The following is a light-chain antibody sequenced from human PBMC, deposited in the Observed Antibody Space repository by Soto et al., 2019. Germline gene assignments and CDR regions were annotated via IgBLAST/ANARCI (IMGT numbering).Light chain of an antibody. CDR2: DVR. J-gene: IGLJ2*01. CDR1: SSDVGGYNY. V-gene: IGLV2-14*01. CDR3: SSYTSSSTYVV. Sequence: QSVLTQPASVSGSPGQSITISCTGTSSDVGGYNYVSWYQQHPGKAPKLMIYDVRNRPSGVSNRFSGSKSGNTASLTISGLQAEDEADYYCSSYTSSSTYVVFGGGTQLTVL.